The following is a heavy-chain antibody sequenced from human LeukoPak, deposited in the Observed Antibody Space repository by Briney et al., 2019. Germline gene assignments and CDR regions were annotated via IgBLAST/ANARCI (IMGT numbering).Heavy chain of an antibody. CDR3: AKTYSSSTEYYFDY. CDR2: ITSSGGNA. CDR1: GFTFSSYA. Sequence: GGSLRLSCAASGFTFSSYAMTWVRQAPGKGLDWVSGITSSGGNADYADSVKGRFTISRDNSKNTLYLQMNSLRAEDTAVYYCAKTYSSSTEYYFDYWGQGTLVTVSS. V-gene: IGHV3-23*01. J-gene: IGHJ4*02. D-gene: IGHD6-13*01.